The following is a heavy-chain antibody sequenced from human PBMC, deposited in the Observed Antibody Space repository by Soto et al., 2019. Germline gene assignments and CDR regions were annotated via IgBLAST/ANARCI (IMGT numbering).Heavy chain of an antibody. CDR3: ASVDILTGRRSYYFDY. CDR2: IYYSGST. J-gene: IGHJ4*02. D-gene: IGHD3-9*01. V-gene: IGHV4-39*01. CDR1: GGSISSSSYY. Sequence: QLQLQESGPGLVKPSETLSLTCTVSGGSISSSSYYWGWIRQPPGKGLEWIGSIYYSGSTYYNPSLKSRVTISVDTSKNQFSLKLSSVTAADTAVYYCASVDILTGRRSYYFDYWGQGTLVTVSS.